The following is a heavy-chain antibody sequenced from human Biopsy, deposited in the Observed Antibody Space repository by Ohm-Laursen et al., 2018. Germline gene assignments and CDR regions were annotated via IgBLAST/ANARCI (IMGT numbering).Heavy chain of an antibody. D-gene: IGHD2-21*01. CDR2: IRSESSGGTR. V-gene: IGHV3-49*03. CDR3: GRWRSGAADI. J-gene: IGHJ3*02. CDR1: GFNFGDSG. Sequence: SLRLSCAAFGFNFGDSGMGWFRQAPGKGLECVGLIRSESSGGTREYAAPVKGRFTVSRDDSKNSLYLQMNSLKIEDTAVYYCGRWRSGAADIWGQGTVVTVSS.